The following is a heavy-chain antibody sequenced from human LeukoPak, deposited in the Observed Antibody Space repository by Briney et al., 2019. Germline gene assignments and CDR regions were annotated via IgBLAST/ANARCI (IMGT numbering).Heavy chain of an antibody. CDR2: ISNSGST. J-gene: IGHJ4*02. V-gene: IGHV4-31*03. CDR1: GGSINSGGYY. Sequence: TSETLSLTCTVSGGSINSGGYYWSWIRQHPGKGLEWIGYISNSGSTYYHPSLRSRLSIPVDTSKNQFSLKLSSVTAADTAVYYCARVPEYSNYVGYWGQGTLVTVSS. D-gene: IGHD4-11*01. CDR3: ARVPEYSNYVGY.